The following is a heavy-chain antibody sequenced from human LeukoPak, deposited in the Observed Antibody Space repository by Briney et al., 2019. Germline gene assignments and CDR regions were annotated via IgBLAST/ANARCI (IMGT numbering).Heavy chain of an antibody. J-gene: IGHJ4*02. D-gene: IGHD5-18*01. Sequence: ASVKVSCKASRGTLSSYAISWVRQAPGQGLEWMRRIIPIFGTANYAQKFQGRVTITTDESTSTAYMELSSLRSEDTAVYYCARVADTAMEYYFDYWGQGTLVTVSS. CDR3: ARVADTAMEYYFDY. CDR1: RGTLSSYA. CDR2: IIPIFGTA. V-gene: IGHV1-69*05.